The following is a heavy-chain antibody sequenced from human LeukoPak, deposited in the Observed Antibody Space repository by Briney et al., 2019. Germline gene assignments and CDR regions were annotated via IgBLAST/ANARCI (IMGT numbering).Heavy chain of an antibody. Sequence: GGSLRLSCAASGFTFSSYGMSWDRQAPGKGLEWVSAISATGGTTYYADSVKGRFTISRDNSKNTLYLQMNSLRAEDTAIYYCAKNGDRGAYCSGGSCYPYYYYYIDVWGKGTTVTISS. J-gene: IGHJ6*03. D-gene: IGHD2-15*01. CDR3: AKNGDRGAYCSGGSCYPYYYYYIDV. V-gene: IGHV3-23*01. CDR1: GFTFSSYG. CDR2: ISATGGTT.